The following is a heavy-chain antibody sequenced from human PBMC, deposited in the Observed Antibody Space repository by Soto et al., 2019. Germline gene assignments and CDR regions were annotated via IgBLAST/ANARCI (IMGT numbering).Heavy chain of an antibody. Sequence: QVQLQESGPGLVKPSGTLALTCAVSGGSISSINWWSWVRQPPGKGLEWLGEIHHSGSTNYNPSLKSRVTIPVDNSKNQFSLKMSSVTAADTGVYYCARDGIAATSTWGQGSLLTVSS. V-gene: IGHV4-4*02. D-gene: IGHD6-13*01. CDR3: ARDGIAATST. CDR2: IHHSGST. J-gene: IGHJ4*02. CDR1: GGSISSINW.